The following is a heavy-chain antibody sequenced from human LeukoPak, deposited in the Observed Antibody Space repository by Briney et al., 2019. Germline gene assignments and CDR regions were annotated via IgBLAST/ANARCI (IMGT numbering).Heavy chain of an antibody. CDR1: RFTFRTYA. V-gene: IGHV3-30*04. CDR2: ISYDGSDK. CDR3: ARDQGYDILTGLSDY. D-gene: IGHD3-9*01. Sequence: GGSLRLSCEASRFTFRTYATHWVRQAPGKGLEWVAVISYDGSDKYYADSVKGRFTISRDNSKNTLYLQMNSLRAEDTAVYYCARDQGYDILTGLSDYWGQGTLVTVSS. J-gene: IGHJ4*02.